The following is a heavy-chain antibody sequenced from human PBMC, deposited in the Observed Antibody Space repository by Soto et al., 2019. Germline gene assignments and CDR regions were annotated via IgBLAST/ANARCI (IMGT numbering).Heavy chain of an antibody. V-gene: IGHV3-15*07. J-gene: IGHJ3*02. CDR1: GFTFSNAW. CDR3: TTDYYGSGICSDAFDI. Sequence: EVQLVESGGGLVKPGGSLRLSCAASGFTFSNAWMNWVRQAPGKGLEWVGRIKSKTDGGTKDYAAPVKGRFTISRDDSKNTLYLQMNSLKTEDTAVYYCTTDYYGSGICSDAFDIWVQGTMFTVSS. CDR2: IKSKTDGGTK. D-gene: IGHD3-10*01.